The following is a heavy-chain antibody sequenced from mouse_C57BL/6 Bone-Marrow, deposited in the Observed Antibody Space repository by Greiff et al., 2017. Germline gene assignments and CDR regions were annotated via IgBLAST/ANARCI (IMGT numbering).Heavy chain of an antibody. D-gene: IGHD2-4*01. CDR3: ARDACDYDDYAMDY. CDR1: GFTFSDFY. V-gene: IGHV7-1*01. CDR2: SRNKANDYTT. J-gene: IGHJ4*01. Sequence: EVKLMESGGGLVQSGRSLRLSCATSGFTFSDFYMEWVRQAPGKGLEWIAASRNKANDYTTEYSASVKGRFIVSRDTSQSILYLQMNALRAEDTAIYYCARDACDYDDYAMDYWGQGTSVTVSS.